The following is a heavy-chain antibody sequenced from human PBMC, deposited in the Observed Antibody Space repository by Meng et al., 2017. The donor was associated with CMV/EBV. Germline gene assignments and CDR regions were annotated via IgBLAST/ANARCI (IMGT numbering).Heavy chain of an antibody. V-gene: IGHV1-8*03. CDR2: MNPNSGNT. CDR1: GYTFTSYD. J-gene: IGHJ5*02. D-gene: IGHD2-2*01. CDR3: ASGLERGPYCSSTSCYENLFDP. Sequence: ASVQVSCKASGYTFTSYDINWVRQATGQGLEWMGWMNPNSGNTGYAQKFQGRVTITRNTSISTAYMELSSLRSEDTAVYYCASGLERGPYCSSTSCYENLFDPWGQGTLVTVSS.